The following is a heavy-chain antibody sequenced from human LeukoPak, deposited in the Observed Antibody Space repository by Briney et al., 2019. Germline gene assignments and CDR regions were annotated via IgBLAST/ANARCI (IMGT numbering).Heavy chain of an antibody. J-gene: IGHJ3*02. V-gene: IGHV1-46*01. Sequence: ASVKVSCKASGYTFTSYYMHWVRQAPGQGLEWMGIINPSGGSTSYAQKFQGRVTVTRDTSTSTDYMELSSLRSEDTAVYYCAREGIAVAARDGAFDIWGQGTMVTVSS. CDR1: GYTFTSYY. D-gene: IGHD6-19*01. CDR2: INPSGGST. CDR3: AREGIAVAARDGAFDI.